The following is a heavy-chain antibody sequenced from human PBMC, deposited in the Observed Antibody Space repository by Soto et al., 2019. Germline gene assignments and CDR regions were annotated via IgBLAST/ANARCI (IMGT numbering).Heavy chain of an antibody. Sequence: SAPLSLTCTVSGTSISSYYWSWIRQPPGKGLEWIANIHYSGTTNYNPSLASRVTLSVDTSKNQFSLKMTSVTAADRAMYFCARYNSYAIDYWGRGTLVTVSS. V-gene: IGHV4-59*01. CDR3: ARYNSYAIDY. CDR2: IHYSGTT. D-gene: IGHD2-8*01. CDR1: GTSISSYY. J-gene: IGHJ4*02.